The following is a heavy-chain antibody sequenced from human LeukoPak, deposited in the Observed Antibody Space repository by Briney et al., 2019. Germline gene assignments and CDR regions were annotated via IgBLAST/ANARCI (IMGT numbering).Heavy chain of an antibody. D-gene: IGHD3-10*01. V-gene: IGHV3-7*01. CDR3: ARGREVYGSGPLFYFDS. CDR2: IKKDVGEK. CDR1: GFTFSSHW. J-gene: IGHJ4*02. Sequence: TGGSLRLSCAASGFTFSSHWMTWIRQAPGKGLEWVASIKKDVGEKFYVDSVKGRFTISRDNAKNSLYLHMNSLRVEDTAVYYCARGREVYGSGPLFYFDSWGQGTLVTVSS.